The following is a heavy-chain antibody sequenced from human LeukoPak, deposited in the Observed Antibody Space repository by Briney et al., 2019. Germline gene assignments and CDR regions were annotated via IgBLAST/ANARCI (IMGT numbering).Heavy chain of an antibody. CDR1: GGSFSGYY. J-gene: IGHJ6*02. V-gene: IGHV4-34*01. CDR2: INHSGST. Sequence: PSETLSLTCAVYGGSFSGYYWSWIRQPPGEGLEWIGEINHSGSTNYNPSLKSRVTISVDTSKNQFSLKLSSVTAADTAVYYCARSGTTWDPRSGMDVWGQGTTVTVSS. D-gene: IGHD4-11*01. CDR3: ARSGTTWDPRSGMDV.